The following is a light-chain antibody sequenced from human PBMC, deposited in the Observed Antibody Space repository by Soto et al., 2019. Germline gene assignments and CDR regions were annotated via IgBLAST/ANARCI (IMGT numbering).Light chain of an antibody. Sequence: EIVLTQSPGTLSLSPGERATLPCRSSQSIRSHYLAWYQQKPGQAPRLLIYGASTRATGIPARFSGSGSGTEFTLTITSLQSEDFAVYYCQQYNNWPLTFGGGTKVDIK. CDR1: QSIRSHY. V-gene: IGKV3D-15*01. J-gene: IGKJ4*01. CDR2: GAS. CDR3: QQYNNWPLT.